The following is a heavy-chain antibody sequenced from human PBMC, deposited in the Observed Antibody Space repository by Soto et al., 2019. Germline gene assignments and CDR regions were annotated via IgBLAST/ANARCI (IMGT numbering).Heavy chain of an antibody. Sequence: VASVKVSCKASGYTFTGYYVHWVRQAPGQGLEWMGWINPNSGDTYLAQRFQGRVTMNRDTSIGTAYMELRGLTSDDTAEYYCAKGAAIVAAGTRVYLYNAMDVWGQGTTVTVSS. D-gene: IGHD1-26*01. J-gene: IGHJ6*02. CDR3: AKGAAIVAAGTRVYLYNAMDV. V-gene: IGHV1-2*02. CDR1: GYTFTGYY. CDR2: INPNSGDT.